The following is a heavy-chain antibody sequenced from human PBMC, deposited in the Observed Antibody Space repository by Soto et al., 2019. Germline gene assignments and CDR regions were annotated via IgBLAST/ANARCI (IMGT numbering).Heavy chain of an antibody. CDR2: IYWDDDK. D-gene: IGHD2-2*03. Sequence: QITLKESGPTLVKPTQTLTLTCTFSGFSLSTSGVGVGWIRQPPGKALEWLALIYWDDDKRYSPSLKSRLTITKGTSKNPVVLTMTNMDPVDTATYYCAHARRGYCVRSSCPNWFDPWGQGILVTVSS. CDR3: AHARRGYCVRSSCPNWFDP. V-gene: IGHV2-5*02. J-gene: IGHJ5*02. CDR1: GFSLSTSGVG.